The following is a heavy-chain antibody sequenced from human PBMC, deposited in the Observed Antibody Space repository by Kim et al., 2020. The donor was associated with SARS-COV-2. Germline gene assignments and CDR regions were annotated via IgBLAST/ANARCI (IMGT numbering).Heavy chain of an antibody. J-gene: IGHJ1*01. CDR2: ISGYNGDT. CDR1: GYTFMSYG. D-gene: IGHD3-9*01. CDR3: AREGGVYYDILTGYYGYFQH. V-gene: IGHV1-18*01. Sequence: ASVKVSCKASGYTFMSYGISWLRQAPGQGLECMGWISGYNGDTNYAQKIQGRVTMTTDASTSTAYMELRSLRSDDTAVYYCAREGGVYYDILTGYYGYFQHGGQGTRVTVST.